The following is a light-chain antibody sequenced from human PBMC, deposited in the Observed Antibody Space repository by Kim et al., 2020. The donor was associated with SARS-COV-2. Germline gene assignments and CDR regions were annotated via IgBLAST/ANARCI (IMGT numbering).Light chain of an antibody. Sequence: EIVMTQSPATLSVSPGERATLSCRASQSVSRNIAWYQQKPGQPPRLVMYGASTRPTGIPVRFSGSGSGTEFTLIISSLQSEDFAVYYCQHYNDWTPWTFGQGTELE. CDR1: QSVSRN. CDR3: QHYNDWTPWT. J-gene: IGKJ2*02. V-gene: IGKV3-15*01. CDR2: GAS.